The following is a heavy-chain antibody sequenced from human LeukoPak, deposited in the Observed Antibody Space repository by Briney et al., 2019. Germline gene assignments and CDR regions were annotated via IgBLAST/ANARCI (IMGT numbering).Heavy chain of an antibody. CDR1: GGSFSDYY. CDR2: INHSGST. D-gene: IGHD1-14*01. V-gene: IGHV4-34*01. CDR3: ARGRRGPNRRYAAFDI. Sequence: SETLSLTRAVYGGSFSDYYWSWIRQPPGKGLECIGEINHSGSTNYNPSLKSRVTISVDTSKNQFSLKLSSVTAADTAVYYCARGRRGPNRRYAAFDIWGQGTMVTVSS. J-gene: IGHJ3*02.